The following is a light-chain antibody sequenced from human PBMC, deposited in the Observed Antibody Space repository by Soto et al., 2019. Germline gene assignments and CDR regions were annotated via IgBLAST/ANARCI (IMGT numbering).Light chain of an antibody. CDR3: QQYNNWPPIT. J-gene: IGKJ5*01. CDR1: QSVNSN. CDR2: GAT. Sequence: EIVMTQSPATLSVSPGERATLSCRASQSVNSNLAWYQQKTGQAPKLLIYGATNKATGIPARFSGSGSGTEFTLTISSLQSEDFAVYYCQQYNNWPPITFGQGTRLEIK. V-gene: IGKV3-15*01.